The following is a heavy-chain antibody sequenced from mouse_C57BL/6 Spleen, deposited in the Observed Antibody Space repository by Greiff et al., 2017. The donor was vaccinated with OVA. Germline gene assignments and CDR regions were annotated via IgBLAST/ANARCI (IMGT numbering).Heavy chain of an antibody. CDR3: ARRGTSSHY. J-gene: IGHJ2*01. V-gene: IGHV1-55*01. D-gene: IGHD1-1*01. CDR2: IYPGSGST. Sequence: QVHVKQPGAELVKPGASVKMSCKASGYTFTSYWITWVKQRPGQGLEWIGDIYPGSGSTNYNEKFKSKATLTVDTSSSTAYMQLSSLTSEDSAVYYCARRGTSSHYWGQGTTLTVSS. CDR1: GYTFTSYW.